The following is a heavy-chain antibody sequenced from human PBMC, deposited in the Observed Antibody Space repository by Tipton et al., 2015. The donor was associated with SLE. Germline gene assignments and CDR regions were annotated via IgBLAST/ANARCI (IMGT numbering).Heavy chain of an antibody. Sequence: TLSLTCTVSGGSISSSSYYWGWIRQPPGKGLEWIGSIYYSGSTYYNPSLKSRVTISVDTSKNPFSLKLSSVTAADTAVYYCARDRGTDYYYYYMDVWGKGTPVTVSS. CDR2: IYYSGST. CDR1: GGSISSSSYY. D-gene: IGHD2-8*02. CDR3: ARDRGTDYYYYYMDV. J-gene: IGHJ6*03. V-gene: IGHV4-39*07.